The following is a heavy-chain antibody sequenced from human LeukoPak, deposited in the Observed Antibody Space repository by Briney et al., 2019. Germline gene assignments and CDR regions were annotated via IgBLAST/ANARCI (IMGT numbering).Heavy chain of an antibody. J-gene: IGHJ4*02. CDR3: ATYYDILSGYTFAY. Sequence: PSGTLSLTCTVSGGSISRSNWWSWVRQPPGKGLEWIGEIHDTGSTNYNPPLKSRVTMSLDKSKNQFSLNLNSVTAADTAVYYCATYYDILSGYTFAYWGQGTLVAVSS. D-gene: IGHD3-9*01. V-gene: IGHV4-4*02. CDR1: GGSISRSNW. CDR2: IHDTGST.